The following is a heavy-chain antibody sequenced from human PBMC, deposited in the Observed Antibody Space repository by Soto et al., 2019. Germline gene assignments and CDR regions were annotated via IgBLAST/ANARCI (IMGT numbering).Heavy chain of an antibody. V-gene: IGHV5-51*01. D-gene: IGHD5-12*01. Sequence: GESLKISCKASGSSFSTYWIAWVRQRPGKGLDWMGIIYPGDSDTRYSPSFQGQVTISVDNSIDTAYLEWTTLRASDSAMYYCARHSLATQPGDYWGQGTRVTVSS. CDR2: IYPGDSDT. J-gene: IGHJ4*02. CDR3: ARHSLATQPGDY. CDR1: GSSFSTYW.